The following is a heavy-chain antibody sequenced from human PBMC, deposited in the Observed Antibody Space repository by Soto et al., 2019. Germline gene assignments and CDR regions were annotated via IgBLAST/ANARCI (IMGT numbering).Heavy chain of an antibody. V-gene: IGHV3-48*02. J-gene: IGHJ3*01. D-gene: IGHD2-15*01. Sequence: PVGPLRLSCAASGFIFSNYAMNWVRQAPGKGLEWVSYISIGSGSIFYADSVKGRFTISRDDARNSLFLQMNTLRDEDTAVYYCVRDHRWAFDFWGQGTMVTVSS. CDR2: ISIGSGSI. CDR1: GFIFSNYA. CDR3: VRDHRWAFDF.